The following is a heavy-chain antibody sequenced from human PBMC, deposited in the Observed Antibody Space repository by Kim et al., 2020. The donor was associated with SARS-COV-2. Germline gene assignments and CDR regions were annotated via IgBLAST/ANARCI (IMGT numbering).Heavy chain of an antibody. V-gene: IGHV1-8*01. CDR2: MNPNSGNT. D-gene: IGHD3-10*01. CDR3: ARGGIWFGEYMWGYNWFDP. CDR1: GYTFTSYD. Sequence: ASVKVSCKASGYTFTSYDINWVRQATGQGLEWMGWMNPNSGNTGYAQKFQGRVTMTRNTSISTAYMELSSLRSEDTAVYYCARGGIWFGEYMWGYNWFDPWGQGTLVTVSS. J-gene: IGHJ5*02.